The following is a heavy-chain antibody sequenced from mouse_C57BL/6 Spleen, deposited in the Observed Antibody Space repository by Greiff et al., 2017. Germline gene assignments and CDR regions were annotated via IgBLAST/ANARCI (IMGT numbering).Heavy chain of an antibody. CDR2: IYPSDSET. D-gene: IGHD1-1*01. CDR1: GYTFTSYW. V-gene: IGHV1-61*01. Sequence: QVQLQQSGAELVRPGSSVKLSCKASGYTFTSYWMDWVKQRPGQGLEWIGNIYPSDSETHYNQKFKDKATLTVDKSSSTAYMQLSSLTSEDSAVYYCARGYGSSYWYFDVWGTGTTVTVSS. J-gene: IGHJ1*03. CDR3: ARGYGSSYWYFDV.